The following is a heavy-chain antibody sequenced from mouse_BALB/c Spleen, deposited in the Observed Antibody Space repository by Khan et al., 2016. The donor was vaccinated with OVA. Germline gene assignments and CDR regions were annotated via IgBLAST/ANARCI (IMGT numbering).Heavy chain of an antibody. CDR3: GPVGSYYVSFVY. CDR1: GYTFTSYV. Sequence: VQLKESGPEVVKPGASVKMSCKASGYTFTSYVMHWVKQKPGQGLEWIGYIYPFNDATTFNEKFNGKATLTSDQSSSTAYMELSSLTSEDSAFYYCGPVGSYYVSFVYWGQGTLVTVSA. CDR2: IYPFNDAT. V-gene: IGHV1S136*01. J-gene: IGHJ3*01. D-gene: IGHD1-1*01.